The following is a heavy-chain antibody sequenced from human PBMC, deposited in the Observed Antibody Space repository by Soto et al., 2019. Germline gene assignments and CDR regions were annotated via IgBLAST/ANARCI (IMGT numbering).Heavy chain of an antibody. CDR2: IIPIFGTV. J-gene: IGHJ4*02. D-gene: IGHD3-3*01. CDR3: TRTNYDFWSTIDY. Sequence: QVQLVQSGAEVKKPGSSVKVSCKASGGTFSSYAISWVRQAPGQGLEWMGGIIPIFGTVNYAQKFQGRVTNTADESTSPAYMELSSLRSEDTAVYYCTRTNYDFWSTIDYWGQGTLVTASS. V-gene: IGHV1-69*12. CDR1: GGTFSSYA.